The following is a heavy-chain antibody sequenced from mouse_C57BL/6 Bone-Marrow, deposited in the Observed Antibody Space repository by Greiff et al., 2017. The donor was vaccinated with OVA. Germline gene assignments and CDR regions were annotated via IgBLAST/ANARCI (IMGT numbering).Heavy chain of an antibody. V-gene: IGHV1-61*01. Sequence: QVQLQQPGAELVRPGSSVKLSCKASGYTFTSYWMDWVKQRPGQGLEWIGNIYPSDSATHYNQKFKDKATLTVDKSSSTAYMQLSSLTSEDSAVYYCARGFYYGNPWFAYWGQGTLVTVSA. J-gene: IGHJ3*01. D-gene: IGHD2-1*01. CDR3: ARGFYYGNPWFAY. CDR2: IYPSDSAT. CDR1: GYTFTSYW.